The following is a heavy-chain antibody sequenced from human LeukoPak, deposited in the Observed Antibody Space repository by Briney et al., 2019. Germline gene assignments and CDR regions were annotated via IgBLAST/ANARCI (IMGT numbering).Heavy chain of an antibody. D-gene: IGHD3-22*01. V-gene: IGHV3-20*04. J-gene: IGHJ4*02. Sequence: GGSLRLSXAASGFTFDDYGMSWVCQAPGKGLEWVSGINWNGGSTCYADSVKGRFTISRDNAKNSLYLQMNSLRAEDTALYYCAREYMGGHYYDSSGYPPDYWGQGTLVTVSS. CDR1: GFTFDDYG. CDR3: AREYMGGHYYDSSGYPPDY. CDR2: INWNGGST.